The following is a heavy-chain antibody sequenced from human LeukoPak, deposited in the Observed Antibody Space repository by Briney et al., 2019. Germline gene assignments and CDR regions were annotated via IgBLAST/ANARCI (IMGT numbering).Heavy chain of an antibody. CDR1: GGSISSGGYY. D-gene: IGHD1-26*01. CDR2: LYYSGST. J-gene: IGHJ4*02. Sequence: SQTLSLTCTVSGGSISSGGYYWSWIRQHPGKGLEWIGYLYYSGSTYYNPSLKSRVTISVDTSKNQFSLKLSSVTAADTAVYYCARDHRLSGSYFLDYWGQGTLVTVSS. CDR3: ARDHRLSGSYFLDY. V-gene: IGHV4-31*03.